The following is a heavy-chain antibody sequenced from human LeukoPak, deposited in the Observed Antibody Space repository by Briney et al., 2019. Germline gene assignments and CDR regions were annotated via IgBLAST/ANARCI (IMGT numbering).Heavy chain of an antibody. CDR3: ARYSSGWYGGPDYFDY. D-gene: IGHD6-19*01. V-gene: IGHV4-30-4*08. J-gene: IGHJ4*02. Sequence: SQTLSLTCTVSGGSISSGDYYWSWIRQPPGKGLEWIGYIYYSGSTYYNPSLKSRVTISVDTSKNQFSLKLSSVTAADTAVYYCARYSSGWYGGPDYFDYWGQGTLVTVSS. CDR1: GGSISSGDYY. CDR2: IYYSGST.